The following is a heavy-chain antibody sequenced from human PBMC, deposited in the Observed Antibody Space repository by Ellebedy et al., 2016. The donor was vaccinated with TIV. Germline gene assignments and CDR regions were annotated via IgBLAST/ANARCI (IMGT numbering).Heavy chain of an antibody. Sequence: GESLKISCVGSGFTFSTYAMAWVRQTPGKGLEWVSGTYGGGGTKYYADSVKGRFTISRDNSKNTLYLQMTSLRAEDTAMYYCARARQKSAYYYYGMDVWGQGTTVTVSS. V-gene: IGHV3-23*01. J-gene: IGHJ6*02. CDR1: GFTFSTYA. CDR3: ARARQKSAYYYYGMDV. CDR2: TYGGGGTK.